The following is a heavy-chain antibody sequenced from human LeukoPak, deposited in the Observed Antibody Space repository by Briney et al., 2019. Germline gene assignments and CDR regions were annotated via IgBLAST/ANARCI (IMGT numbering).Heavy chain of an antibody. CDR2: ISGSGGST. CDR3: ATHLVAVAGY. Sequence: GGSLRLSCAASGFPFTSHWMSWVRQAPGKGLEWVSAISGSGGSTYYADSVKGRFTISRDNSKNTLYLQMNSLRAEDTAVYYCATHLVAVAGYWGQGPLVTVSS. V-gene: IGHV3-23*01. CDR1: GFPFTSHW. J-gene: IGHJ4*02. D-gene: IGHD6-19*01.